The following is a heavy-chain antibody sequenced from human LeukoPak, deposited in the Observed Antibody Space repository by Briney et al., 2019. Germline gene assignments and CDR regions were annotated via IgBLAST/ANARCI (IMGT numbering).Heavy chain of an antibody. CDR3: ARDRYGGYPD. J-gene: IGHJ4*02. V-gene: IGHV1-69*01. Sequence: SMKVSCKATGGTFSSYANSWVRPAPGQGLEWMGGIIPIFGTANYAQKFQGRVTITADESTSTAYMELSSLRSEDTAVYYCARDRYGGYPDWGEGTLVTVSS. D-gene: IGHD5-12*01. CDR2: IIPIFGTA. CDR1: GGTFSSYA.